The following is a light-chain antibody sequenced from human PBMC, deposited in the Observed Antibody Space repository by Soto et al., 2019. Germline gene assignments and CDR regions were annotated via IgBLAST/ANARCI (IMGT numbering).Light chain of an antibody. J-gene: IGKJ1*01. V-gene: IGKV1-6*01. CDR1: TGIRTD. Sequence: AIQLTQSPSSLSASVGGRVTITCRASTGIRTDLSWYQQKPGKVPKVLIYAATSLHSGVPSRFSGSGSGTDFTLTTSSLQPEDFATYYCLQDYNYPWTCGQGTKV. CDR3: LQDYNYPWT. CDR2: AAT.